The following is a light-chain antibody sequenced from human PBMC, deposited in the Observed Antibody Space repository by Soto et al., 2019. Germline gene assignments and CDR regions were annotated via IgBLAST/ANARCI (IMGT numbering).Light chain of an antibody. CDR3: CSYTGSTTLVI. Sequence: QSALTQPASVSGSPGQSITISCTGTSSDVGGYNYVSWYQQHPGTAPKLMIYDVSNRPSGVSNRFSGSRSGNTASLTISGLQAEDEANYYCCSYTGSTTLVIFGGGTKVTVL. V-gene: IGLV2-14*03. CDR2: DVS. CDR1: SSDVGGYNY. J-gene: IGLJ2*01.